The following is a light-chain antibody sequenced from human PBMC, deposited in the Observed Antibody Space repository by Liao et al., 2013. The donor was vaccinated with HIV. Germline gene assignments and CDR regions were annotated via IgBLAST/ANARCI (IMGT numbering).Light chain of an antibody. CDR1: NIESKS. Sequence: SYVLTQPPAVSAAPGKTARITCGGSNIESKSVQWYQQKPGQTPVLVIYYDSDRPSGIPERFSGSNSGNTATLTISGTQAMDEADYYCQAWDSSTGVFGGGTKLTVL. CDR3: QAWDSSTGV. CDR2: YDS. J-gene: IGLJ2*01. V-gene: IGLV3-21*01.